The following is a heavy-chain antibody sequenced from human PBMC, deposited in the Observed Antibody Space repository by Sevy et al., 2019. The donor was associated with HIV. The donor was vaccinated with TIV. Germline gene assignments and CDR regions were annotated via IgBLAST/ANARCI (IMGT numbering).Heavy chain of an antibody. Sequence: ASVKVSCKASGGTFSSYAISWVRQAPGQGLEWMGGIIPIFGTANYAQTFQGRVTITADESTSTAYMDLSSLRSEDTAVYYCARGPSSGYYYDYYYYGMDVWGQGTTVTVSS. D-gene: IGHD3-22*01. CDR2: IIPIFGTA. CDR3: ARGPSSGYYYDYYYYGMDV. J-gene: IGHJ6*02. CDR1: GGTFSSYA. V-gene: IGHV1-69*13.